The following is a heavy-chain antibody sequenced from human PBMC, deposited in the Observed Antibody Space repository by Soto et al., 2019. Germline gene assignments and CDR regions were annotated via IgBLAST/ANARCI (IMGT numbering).Heavy chain of an antibody. CDR3: TTDDYGDYGYYYGMDV. D-gene: IGHD4-17*01. CDR2: IKSKTDGGTT. Sequence: LRLSCAASGFTFSNAWMSWVRQAPGKGLEWVGRIKSKTDGGTTDYAAPVKGRFTISRDDSKNTLYLQMNSLKTEDTAVYYCTTDDYGDYGYYYGMDVWGQGTTVTVSS. CDR1: GFTFSNAW. J-gene: IGHJ6*02. V-gene: IGHV3-15*01.